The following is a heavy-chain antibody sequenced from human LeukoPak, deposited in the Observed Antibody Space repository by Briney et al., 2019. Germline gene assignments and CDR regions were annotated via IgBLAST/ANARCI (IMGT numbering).Heavy chain of an antibody. CDR2: INPSGGST. Sequence: ASVKVSCKASGYTFTDYYMHWVRQAPGQGLVWMGIINPSGGSTSYAQKFQGRVTMSRDTSTSTVYMELSSLRSEDTAVYYCARDQTYYYDSSGYMAYYFDYWGQGTLVTVSS. D-gene: IGHD3-22*01. J-gene: IGHJ4*02. CDR1: GYTFTDYY. CDR3: ARDQTYYYDSSGYMAYYFDY. V-gene: IGHV1-46*01.